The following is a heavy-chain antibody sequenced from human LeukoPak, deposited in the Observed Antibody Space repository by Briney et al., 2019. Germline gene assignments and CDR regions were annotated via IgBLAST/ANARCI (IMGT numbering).Heavy chain of an antibody. Sequence: ETLSLTCTVSGGAISSYYWSWIRQPPGKGLEWIGYIYYSGSTNYNPSLKSRVTISVDTSKNQFSLKLSSVTAADTAVYYCARLRYYYGSGSSYSFDYWGQGTLVTVSS. J-gene: IGHJ4*02. CDR2: IYYSGST. V-gene: IGHV4-59*08. D-gene: IGHD3-10*01. CDR1: GGAISSYY. CDR3: ARLRYYYGSGSSYSFDY.